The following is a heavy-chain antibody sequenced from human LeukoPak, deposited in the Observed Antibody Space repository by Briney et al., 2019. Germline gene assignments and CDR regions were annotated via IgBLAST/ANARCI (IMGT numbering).Heavy chain of an antibody. CDR2: ISSASDYI. Sequence: GGSLRLSCAASGFTFSTYSMNWVRQAPGKGLEWVSSISSASDYINYADSTKGRFTISRDNGKNSLYLQMNSLRAEDTAVYYCAKEWLRYCSGGSCSHGDYWGQGTLVTVSS. J-gene: IGHJ4*02. CDR1: GFTFSTYS. CDR3: AKEWLRYCSGGSCSHGDY. D-gene: IGHD2-15*01. V-gene: IGHV3-21*01.